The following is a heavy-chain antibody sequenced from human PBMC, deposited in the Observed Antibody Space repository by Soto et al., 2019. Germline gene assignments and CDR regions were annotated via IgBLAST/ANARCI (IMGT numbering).Heavy chain of an antibody. CDR2: IKEDGSEK. D-gene: IGHD3-16*02. CDR1: GFTFSGYW. V-gene: IGHV3-7*01. Sequence: EVHLVESGGHLVQPGGFLRLSCAGSGFTFSGYWMSWVRQAPGKGLEWVANIKEDGSEKYYVDSVEGRFTISRDNAKNSLYLQMNSLRAEDTGVYYCVKHDYVWGSYRTFDYWGQGTLVTVSS. J-gene: IGHJ4*02. CDR3: VKHDYVWGSYRTFDY.